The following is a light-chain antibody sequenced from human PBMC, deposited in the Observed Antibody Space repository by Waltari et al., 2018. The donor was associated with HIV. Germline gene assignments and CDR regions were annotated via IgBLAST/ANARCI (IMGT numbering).Light chain of an antibody. CDR1: SANIGSYY. CDR2: WNS. V-gene: IGLV1-47*01. J-gene: IGLJ2*01. CDR3: AAWDGSDVV. Sequence: QPVLTHPPSASGTPGPTVTISCSGSSANIGSYYVYSYHQRPGPAPNIHIEWNSPPPDGVPDRCSGSESGTSVSLASCRFRAEDEADYYTAAWDGSDVVFGGGTKLTVL.